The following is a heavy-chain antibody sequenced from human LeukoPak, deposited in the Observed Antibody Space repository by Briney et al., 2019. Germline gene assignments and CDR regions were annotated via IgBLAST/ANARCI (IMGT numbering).Heavy chain of an antibody. V-gene: IGHV3-30*18. Sequence: PGRSLRLSCAPPGFTFTSYGMHWVRQAPGKGLGWVAVISYDGSNKYYADSVKGRFTISRDNSKNTLYLQMNSLRAEDTAVYYCAKDYRLQLWFSPSYYYYGMDVWGKGTTVTVSS. J-gene: IGHJ6*04. CDR3: AKDYRLQLWFSPSYYYYGMDV. CDR1: GFTFTSYG. D-gene: IGHD5-18*01. CDR2: ISYDGSNK.